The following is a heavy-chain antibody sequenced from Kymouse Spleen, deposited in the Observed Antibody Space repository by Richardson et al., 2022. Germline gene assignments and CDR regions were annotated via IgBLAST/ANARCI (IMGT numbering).Heavy chain of an antibody. D-gene: IGHD3-9*01. Sequence: QVQLVESGGGVVQPGRSLRLSCAASGFTFSSYGMHWVRQAPGKGLEWVAVISYDGSNKYYADSVKGRFTISRDNSKNTLYLQMNSLRAEDTAVYYCASDILTGLLGPGNPGHRLL. J-gene: IGHJ4*02. V-gene: IGHV3-30*18. CDR1: GFTFSSYG. CDR3: ASDILTGL. CDR2: ISYDGSNK.